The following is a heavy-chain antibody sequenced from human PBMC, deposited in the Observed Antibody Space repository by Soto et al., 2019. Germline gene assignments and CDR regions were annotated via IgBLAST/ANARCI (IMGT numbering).Heavy chain of an antibody. J-gene: IGHJ6*02. CDR3: ARDLMGYAMDV. V-gene: IGHV3-48*03. CDR1: GFTFSSYH. D-gene: IGHD2-8*01. Sequence: PGGSLILSCAASGFTFSSYHMDWVRQAPGKGLEWVSYISSASSAIYYADSVKGRFTISRDNAKNSLFLQMNSLRAEDTAVYYCARDLMGYAMDVWGQGTTVTVSS. CDR2: ISSASSAI.